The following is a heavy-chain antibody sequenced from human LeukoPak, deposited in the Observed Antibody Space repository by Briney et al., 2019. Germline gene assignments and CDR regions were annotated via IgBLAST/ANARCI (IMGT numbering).Heavy chain of an antibody. CDR1: VFTFSSYS. V-gene: IGHV3-21*01. Sequence: GGSLRLSCAVSVFTFSSYSMNWVRPAPGKGREWVSSISSSSSYIYYAHSVKGRFPIPRDNAKNSLYLQMNSLRGEETAVYYCARDLACCGGDCDYDAFDIRGKGTMVTVSS. D-gene: IGHD2-21*02. CDR2: ISSSSSYI. CDR3: ARDLACCGGDCDYDAFDI. J-gene: IGHJ3*02.